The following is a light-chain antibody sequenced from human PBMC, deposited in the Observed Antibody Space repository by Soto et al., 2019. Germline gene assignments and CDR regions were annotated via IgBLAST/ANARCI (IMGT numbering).Light chain of an antibody. CDR3: SSYTSRSTLV. Sequence: QPVLTQPASVSGSPGQSITISCTGTSNDVGGYDYVSWYQQHPGKAPKLMIYEVTYRPSGVSNRFSGSKSGNTASLTISGLQAEDEADYYCSSYTSRSTLVFGGGTKLTVL. V-gene: IGLV2-14*01. CDR2: EVT. CDR1: SNDVGGYDY. J-gene: IGLJ2*01.